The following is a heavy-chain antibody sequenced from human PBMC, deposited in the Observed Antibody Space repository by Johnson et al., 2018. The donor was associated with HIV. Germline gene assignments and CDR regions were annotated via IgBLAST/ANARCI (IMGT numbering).Heavy chain of an antibody. D-gene: IGHD6-13*01. CDR2: ISFDGSNK. CDR1: GFTFSSYG. V-gene: IGHV3-30*03. J-gene: IGHJ3*02. CDR3: ARDSPQLVGDAFDI. Sequence: VQLVESGGGVVQPGRSLRVSCAASGFTFSSYGMHWVRQAPGQGLEWVALISFDGSNKFYTDSVKGRFTFSRDNSKNTLYLQMNSLRAEDTAVYYCARDSPQLVGDAFDIWGQGTMVTVSS.